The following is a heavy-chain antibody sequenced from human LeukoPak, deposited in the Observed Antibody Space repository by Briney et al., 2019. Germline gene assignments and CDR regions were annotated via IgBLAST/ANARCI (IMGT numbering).Heavy chain of an antibody. J-gene: IGHJ6*03. CDR3: ARVDTAMVAGFYYYYYMDV. CDR2: INPNSGGT. CDR1: GYTFTGYY. Sequence: ASVKVSCKASGYTFTGYYMHWVRQAPGQGLEWMGWINPNSGGTNYAQKFQGRVTMTRDTSISTAYMELSRLRSDDTAVYYCARVDTAMVAGFYYYYYMDVWGKGTTVTVSS. D-gene: IGHD5-18*01. V-gene: IGHV1-2*02.